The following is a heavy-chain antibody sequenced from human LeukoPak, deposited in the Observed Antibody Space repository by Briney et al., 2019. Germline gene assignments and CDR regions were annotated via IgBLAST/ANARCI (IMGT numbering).Heavy chain of an antibody. J-gene: IGHJ4*02. CDR3: ARRQDIVVVPAGMPYDFDY. CDR1: GDSNSNTNYY. D-gene: IGHD2-2*01. CDR2: FCCSGNT. Sequence: SDTLSLTCTVSGDSNSNTNYYWGWIRQPPGKGLEWIGSFCCSGNTYYNPSLKSRVTISVDTSKNQFSLKLSSVTAADTAVYYCARRQDIVVVPAGMPYDFDYWGQGTLVTVSS. V-gene: IGHV4-39*01.